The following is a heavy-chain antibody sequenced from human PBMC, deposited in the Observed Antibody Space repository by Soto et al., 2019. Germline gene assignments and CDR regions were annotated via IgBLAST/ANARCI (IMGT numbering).Heavy chain of an antibody. CDR1: GFTFSSYA. J-gene: IGHJ6*02. D-gene: IGHD1-26*01. Sequence: GGSLRLSCAASGFTFSSYAMHWVRQAPGKGLEWVAVISYDGSNKYYAVSVKGRFTISRDNSKNTLYLQMNSLRAEDTAVYYCARDLIVGATHYGMDVWGQGTTVTVSS. CDR2: ISYDGSNK. CDR3: ARDLIVGATHYGMDV. V-gene: IGHV3-30-3*01.